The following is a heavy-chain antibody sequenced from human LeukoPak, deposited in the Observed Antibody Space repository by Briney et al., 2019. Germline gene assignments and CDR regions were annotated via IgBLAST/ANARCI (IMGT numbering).Heavy chain of an antibody. CDR2: IYYSGST. D-gene: IGHD6-13*01. J-gene: IGHJ5*02. CDR3: ARSTSHDFDSSSWYSGWFDP. V-gene: IGHV4-59*01. Sequence: SETLSLTCTVSGGSISTYYWNWIRQPPGKGLEWIGYIYYSGSTNYNPSLKSRVTISVGTSKNQFSLKLSSVTAADTAVYYCARSTSHDFDSSSWYSGWFDPWGQGTLVTVSS. CDR1: GGSISTYY.